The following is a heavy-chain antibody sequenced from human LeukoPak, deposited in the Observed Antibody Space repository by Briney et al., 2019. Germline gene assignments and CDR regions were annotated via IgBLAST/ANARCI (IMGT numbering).Heavy chain of an antibody. CDR2: IYYSGST. V-gene: IGHV4-39*07. CDR3: ARDPGYYGSGSYAAYYYYYMDV. D-gene: IGHD3-10*01. J-gene: IGHJ6*03. CDR1: GGSISSSSYY. Sequence: PSETLSLTCSVSGGSISSSSYYWGWIRQPPGKGLEWIGSIYYSGSTYYNPSLKSRVTISVDTSKNQFSLKLSSVTAADTAVYYCARDPGYYGSGSYAAYYYYYMDVWGKGTTVTVSS.